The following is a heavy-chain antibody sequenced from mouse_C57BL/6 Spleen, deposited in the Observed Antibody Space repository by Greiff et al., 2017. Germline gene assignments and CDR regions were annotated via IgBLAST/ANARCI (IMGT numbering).Heavy chain of an antibody. CDR3: ARDDGYRYFDV. CDR1: GYSITSGYY. CDR2: ISYDGSN. J-gene: IGHJ1*03. D-gene: IGHD2-3*01. V-gene: IGHV3-6*01. Sequence: VQLKESGPGLVKPSQSLSLTCSVTGYSITSGYYWNWIRQFPGNKLEWMGYISYDGSNNYNPSLKNRISITRDTSKNQFFLKLNSVTTEDTATYYCARDDGYRYFDVWGTGTTVTVSS.